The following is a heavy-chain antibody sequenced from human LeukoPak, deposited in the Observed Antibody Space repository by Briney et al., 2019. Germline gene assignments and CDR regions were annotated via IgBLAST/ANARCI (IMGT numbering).Heavy chain of an antibody. V-gene: IGHV3-23*01. J-gene: IGHJ3*01. CDR2: VGESVHTT. D-gene: IGHD3-10*01. CDR1: GFTTATYG. Sequence: GGSLRLSCVASGFTTATYGMSWVRQAPGKGLEWVSVVGESVHTTHYADSVKGRFFISRDNSKNTVHLEMNSLRAEDTAVYYCAKDSFIVVRGVGSEDGFAVWGPGTMVTVSS. CDR3: AKDSFIVVRGVGSEDGFAV.